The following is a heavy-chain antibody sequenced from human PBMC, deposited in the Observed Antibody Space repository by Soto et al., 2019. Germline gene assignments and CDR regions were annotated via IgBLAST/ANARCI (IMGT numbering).Heavy chain of an antibody. CDR1: GGTLSRYA. Sequence: SVEVSCKASGGTLSRYAISWVRQGPGQGLEGMGGIIPIFGTANYEQKFQGRVTITADESTSTAYMELSSLRSEDTAVYYCARRYCGGDCQNDYYYYYYGMDVWGQGTTVTVSS. CDR3: ARRYCGGDCQNDYYYYYYGMDV. D-gene: IGHD2-21*02. CDR2: IIPIFGTA. V-gene: IGHV1-69*13. J-gene: IGHJ6*02.